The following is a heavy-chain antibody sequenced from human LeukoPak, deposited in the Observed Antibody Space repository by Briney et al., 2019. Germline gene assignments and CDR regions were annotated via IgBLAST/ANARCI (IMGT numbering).Heavy chain of an antibody. CDR2: TSASGGTT. CDR3: AKQGTYTAYPDFDS. J-gene: IGHJ4*02. CDR1: GFTFSTYA. Sequence: GGSLRLSCAASGFTFSTYAMSWVRQAPGKGLEWVSVTSASGGTTYYAASVKGRFTISRDSSKSTLYLHMSSLRAEDTAVYFCAKQGTYTAYPDFDSWGQGTLVTVSS. V-gene: IGHV3-23*01. D-gene: IGHD2-2*02.